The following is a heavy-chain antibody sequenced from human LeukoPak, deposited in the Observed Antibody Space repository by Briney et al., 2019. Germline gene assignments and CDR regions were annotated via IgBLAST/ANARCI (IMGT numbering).Heavy chain of an antibody. CDR3: AARVYHYYYMDV. Sequence: SETLSLACTVSGGSIGRSNSYWGWIRQPPGKGLEWIGSIYYSGSTYYNPSLKSRVTISVDTSKNHFSLKLSSVTAADTAVYYCAARVYHYYYMDVWGKGTTVTVSS. CDR1: GGSIGRSNSY. V-gene: IGHV4-39*02. CDR2: IYYSGST. J-gene: IGHJ6*03.